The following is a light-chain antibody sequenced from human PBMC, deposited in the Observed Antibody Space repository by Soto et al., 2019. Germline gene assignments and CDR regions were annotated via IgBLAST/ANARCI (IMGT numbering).Light chain of an antibody. Sequence: EIVLTQSPGTLSLSPGETATVSCRATESLITKALAWYQQKPGQAPRLLIYGAFTRDAAIPDRFNGSGSGTDFALTISSLELEDSVVYYCQQYGVSPLTFGPGTKVEIK. CDR3: QQYGVSPLT. V-gene: IGKV3-20*01. CDR2: GAF. J-gene: IGKJ3*01. CDR1: ESLITKA.